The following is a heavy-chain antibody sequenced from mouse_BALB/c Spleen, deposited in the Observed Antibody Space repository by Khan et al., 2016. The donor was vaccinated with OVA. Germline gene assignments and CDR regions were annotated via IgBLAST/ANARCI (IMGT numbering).Heavy chain of an antibody. CDR3: FMGGAYYRYDDWFAY. CDR2: INPKNGYT. J-gene: IGHJ3*01. D-gene: IGHD2-14*01. V-gene: IGHV1-4*01. Sequence: VQLQESGAELARPGASVKMSCKTSGYTFSSYTIHWIKLRPGQGLEWIGYINPKNGYTNYNQKFKDKAKLTADKSSTTAYMQLSSLKTDDSAMFDCFMGGAYYRYDDWFAYWGQGTLVTVSA. CDR1: GYTFSSYT.